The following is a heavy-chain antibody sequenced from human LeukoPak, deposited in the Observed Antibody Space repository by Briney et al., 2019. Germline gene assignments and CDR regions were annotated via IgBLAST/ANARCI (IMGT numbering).Heavy chain of an antibody. CDR2: SDPKSGAT. D-gene: IGHD3-22*01. J-gene: IGHJ4*02. CDR1: GYTFTSYY. CDR3: ARDYYDSSGYADY. Sequence: ASVQVSCKTSGYTFTSYYIHWLRQAPGQRFEWMGWSDPKSGATKYEHFQGRVTMTRDTSISTAYMELSRLTSDDTAVYYCARDYYDSSGYADYWGQGTLITVSS. V-gene: IGHV1-2*02.